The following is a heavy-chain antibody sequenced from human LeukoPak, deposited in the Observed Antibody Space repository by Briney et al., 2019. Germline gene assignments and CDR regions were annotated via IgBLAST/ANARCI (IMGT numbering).Heavy chain of an antibody. V-gene: IGHV4-4*07. J-gene: IGHJ5*02. CDR2: IYTSGST. D-gene: IGHD4-11*01. CDR1: GGSISSYY. Sequence: SETLSLTCTVSGGSISSYYWSWIRQPAGKGLEWIGRIYTSGSTNYNPSLKSRVTMSVDTSKNQFSLKLSSVTAADTAVYYCARDRGTVTLGEFDPWGQGTLVTVSS. CDR3: ARDRGTVTLGEFDP.